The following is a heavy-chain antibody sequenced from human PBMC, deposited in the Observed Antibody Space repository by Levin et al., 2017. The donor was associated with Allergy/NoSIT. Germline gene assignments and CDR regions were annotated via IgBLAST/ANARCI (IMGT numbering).Heavy chain of an antibody. J-gene: IGHJ3*02. D-gene: IGHD3/OR15-3a*01. CDR3: ARGRRNVLSMLHDLQVDAFDI. V-gene: IGHV4-34*01. Sequence: SETLSLTCAVNGGSFRGYFWNWIRQPPGKGLEWIGEINHSGITDSNPSLTSRVTLLVDTSTNQFSLRVTSVTAADTAVYYCARGRRNVLSMLHDLQVDAFDIWGQGTLVTVSS. CDR2: INHSGIT. CDR1: GGSFRGYF.